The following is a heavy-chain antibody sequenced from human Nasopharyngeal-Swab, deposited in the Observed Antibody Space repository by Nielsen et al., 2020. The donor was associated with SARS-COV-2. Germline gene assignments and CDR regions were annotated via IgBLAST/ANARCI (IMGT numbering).Heavy chain of an antibody. CDR3: ARTHNLNEP. Sequence: WIRQPPEKGLEWIGSVYYGLAIQYSPSLKSRATISIDTSKNQLSMEVPSVTVADTAVYYCARTHNLNEPWGQGTLVTVSS. CDR2: VYYGLAI. J-gene: IGHJ5*02. D-gene: IGHD5-24*01. V-gene: IGHV4-39*01.